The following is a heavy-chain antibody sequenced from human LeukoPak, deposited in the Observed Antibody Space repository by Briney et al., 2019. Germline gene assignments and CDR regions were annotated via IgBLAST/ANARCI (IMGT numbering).Heavy chain of an antibody. J-gene: IGHJ4*02. CDR3: ARGYCSGGSCYSGPYDY. D-gene: IGHD2-15*01. Sequence: PGESLKISCKGSGYSFTSYWIGWVRQMPGKGLEGMGIIYPGDSDTRYSPSFQDQSTISADKSIRTAYLQWSSLKASDTAMYYCARGYCSGGSCYSGPYDYWGQGTLVTVSS. V-gene: IGHV5-51*01. CDR2: IYPGDSDT. CDR1: GYSFTSYW.